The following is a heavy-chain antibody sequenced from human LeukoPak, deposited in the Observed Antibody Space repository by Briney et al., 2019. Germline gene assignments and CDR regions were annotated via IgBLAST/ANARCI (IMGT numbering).Heavy chain of an antibody. CDR2: IYYSGST. V-gene: IGHV4-61*08. CDR1: GYX. Sequence: GYXWSWIRQPPXKGXXXIGYIYYSGSTNYNPSLXSRVTISVETXKNQFSLKLSSVTAADAAVYYYXXXXXXXXXXXXXXYYYYMDVWGKGTTVTISS. J-gene: IGHJ6*03. CDR3: XXXXXXXXXXXXXXYYYYMDV.